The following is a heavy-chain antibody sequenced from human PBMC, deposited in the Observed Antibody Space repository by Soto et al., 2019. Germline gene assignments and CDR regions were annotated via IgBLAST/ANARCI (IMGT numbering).Heavy chain of an antibody. V-gene: IGHV5-51*01. CDR3: ARQLDSSGYYWAI. D-gene: IGHD3-22*01. CDR2: IYPGDSDT. J-gene: IGHJ3*02. Sequence: PGESLKISCKGSGYSFTSYWIGWVRQMPVKGLEWMGIIYPGDSDTRYSPSFQGQVTISADKSISTAYLQWSSLKASDTAMYYCARQLDSSGYYWAIWGQGTMVTVSS. CDR1: GYSFTSYW.